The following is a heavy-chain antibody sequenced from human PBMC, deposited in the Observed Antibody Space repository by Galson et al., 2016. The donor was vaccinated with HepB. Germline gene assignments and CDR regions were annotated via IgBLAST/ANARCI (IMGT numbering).Heavy chain of an antibody. D-gene: IGHD3-10*01. J-gene: IGHJ5*02. CDR2: VYYSGST. CDR3: ARHGHGFRGNWFDP. CDR1: GGTVRSYY. V-gene: IGHV4-59*08. Sequence: SETLSLTCTVSGGTVRSYYWNWIRQPPGKGLEWIGNVYYSGSTNYNVSLRSRVIISVDTSNNEVSLRLTSVTAADSAVYYCARHGHGFRGNWFDPWGQGTLVTVSS.